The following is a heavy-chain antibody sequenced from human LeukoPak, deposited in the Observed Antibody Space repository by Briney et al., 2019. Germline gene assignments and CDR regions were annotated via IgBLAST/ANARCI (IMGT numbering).Heavy chain of an antibody. D-gene: IGHD3-22*01. CDR3: ARFDDASSGFYYYDY. V-gene: IGHV5-51*01. J-gene: IGHJ4*02. Sequence: GESLKISCTGSGNSFTNYMNAWGRQMPGKGLEWRGIIPPGDSDIRYSPSFQGQVTISADKSISTAYLQWSSLMASDTAMYFCARFDDASSGFYYYDYWGQGTLVTVSS. CDR2: IPPGDSDI. CDR1: GNSFTNYM.